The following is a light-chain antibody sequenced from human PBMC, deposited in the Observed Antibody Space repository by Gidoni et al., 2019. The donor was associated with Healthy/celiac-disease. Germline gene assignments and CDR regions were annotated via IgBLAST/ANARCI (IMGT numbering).Light chain of an antibody. V-gene: IGKV1-33*01. Sequence: DIQMTQSPSSLSASVGDRDTITCQASQDISNYLNWYQQKPGKAPKLLIYDASNLETGVPSRFSGSGSGTDFTFTISSLQPEDIATYYCQQYDNLPPNTFGQGTKLEIK. CDR2: DAS. CDR3: QQYDNLPPNT. CDR1: QDISNY. J-gene: IGKJ2*01.